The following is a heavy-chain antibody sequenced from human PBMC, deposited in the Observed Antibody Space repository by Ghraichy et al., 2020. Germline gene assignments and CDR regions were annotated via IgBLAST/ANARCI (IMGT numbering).Heavy chain of an antibody. V-gene: IGHV3-64*01. CDR1: GFTFSSYA. J-gene: IGHJ4*02. CDR3: ARAIYGGKNGFDY. CDR2: ISSNGGST. D-gene: IGHD4-23*01. Sequence: GGSLRLSCAASGFTFSSYAMHWVRQAPGKGLEYVSAISSNGGSTYYANSVKGRFTISRDNSKNTLYLQMGSLRAEDMAVYYCARAIYGGKNGFDYWGQGTLVTVSS.